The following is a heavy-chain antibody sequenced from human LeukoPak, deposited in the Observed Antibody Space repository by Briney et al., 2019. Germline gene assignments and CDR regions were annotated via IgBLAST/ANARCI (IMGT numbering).Heavy chain of an antibody. Sequence: ASVKVSCKASGYTFTSYDINWVRQATGQGLEWMGWMNPNSGNTGYVQKFQGRVTMTRDTSTNTAYMELSSLRSEDTAVCYCARGSSGRYGRDYWGQGTLVTVSS. CDR2: MNPNSGNT. D-gene: IGHD1-26*01. CDR3: ARGSSGRYGRDY. CDR1: GYTFTSYD. V-gene: IGHV1-8*01. J-gene: IGHJ4*02.